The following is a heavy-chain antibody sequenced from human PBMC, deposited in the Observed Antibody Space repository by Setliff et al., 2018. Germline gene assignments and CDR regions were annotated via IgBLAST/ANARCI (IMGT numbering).Heavy chain of an antibody. Sequence: GASVKVSCKASGYSFTGYYIHWVRQAPGQGLEWMGRINCDSGGTDYAQKFQARVTMTRDTSANTVYMELSRLRCEDTAVYYCANAEVVVAPWGQGTLVTVSS. CDR1: GYSFTGYY. J-gene: IGHJ4*02. CDR2: INCDSGGT. CDR3: ANAEVVVAP. V-gene: IGHV1-2*06. D-gene: IGHD2-15*01.